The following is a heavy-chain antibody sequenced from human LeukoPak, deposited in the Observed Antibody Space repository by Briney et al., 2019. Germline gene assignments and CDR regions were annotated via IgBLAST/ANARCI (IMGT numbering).Heavy chain of an antibody. V-gene: IGHV4-39*07. Sequence: SETLSLTCTVSGGSISSSSYYWGWIRQPPGKGLEWIGSIYYSGSTYYNPSLKSRVTISVDTSKNQFSLKLSSVTAADTAVYYCVIAPWGLYWYFDLWGRGTLVTVSS. CDR2: IYYSGST. J-gene: IGHJ2*01. CDR3: VIAPWGLYWYFDL. D-gene: IGHD7-27*01. CDR1: GGSISSSSYY.